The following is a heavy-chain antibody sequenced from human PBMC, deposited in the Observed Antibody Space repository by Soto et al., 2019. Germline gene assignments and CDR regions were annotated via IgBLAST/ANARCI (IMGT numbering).Heavy chain of an antibody. CDR2: IYASGRP. Sequence: PSETLSPTCTIPGSSISVYYWSWVRQPPGHALEWIGYIYASGRPYYTPSLRGRVTSSADTSKNQISLKLTSVTAADTAVYFCARGLYCLTGRCFPNWFDSLGQGDLVTVSS. J-gene: IGHJ5*01. CDR1: GSSISVYY. V-gene: IGHV4-4*08. CDR3: ARGLYCLTGRCFPNWFDS. D-gene: IGHD7-27*01.